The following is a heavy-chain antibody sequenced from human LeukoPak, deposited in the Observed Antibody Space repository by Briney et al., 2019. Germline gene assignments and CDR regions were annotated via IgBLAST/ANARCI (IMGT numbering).Heavy chain of an antibody. Sequence: GGSLRLSCSASGFTFSSYAMHWVRQAPGKGLEYVSAIGSNGGSTYYADSVKGRFTISRDNSKNTLYLQMSSLRAEDTAVYYCAKDRSCTGSSCNVGSWGQGTMVTVSS. J-gene: IGHJ3*01. D-gene: IGHD2-2*01. CDR1: GFTFSSYA. CDR3: AKDRSCTGSSCNVGS. CDR2: IGSNGGST. V-gene: IGHV3-64D*06.